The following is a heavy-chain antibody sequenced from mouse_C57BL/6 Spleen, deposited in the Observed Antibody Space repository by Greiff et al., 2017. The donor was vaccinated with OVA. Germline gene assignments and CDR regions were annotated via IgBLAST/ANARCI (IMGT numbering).Heavy chain of an antibody. CDR2: IYPGNSDT. V-gene: IGHV1-5*01. CDR1: GYTFTSYW. CDR3: TRLEGYAMDY. J-gene: IGHJ4*01. Sequence: VQLKQSGTVLARPGASVKMSCKTSGYTFTSYWMHWVKQRPGQGLEWIGAIYPGNSDTRYNHNFKGKAKLTAVKSSSTAYIELSSLTNDDSAVFYCTRLEGYAMDYWGQGTSVTVSS.